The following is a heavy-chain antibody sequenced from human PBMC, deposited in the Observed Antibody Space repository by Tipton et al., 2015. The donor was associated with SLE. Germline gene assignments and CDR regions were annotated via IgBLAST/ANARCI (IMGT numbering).Heavy chain of an antibody. D-gene: IGHD6-13*01. V-gene: IGHV4-34*01. CDR2: INHSGST. CDR3: ARGQGSSSWFRGYWYFDL. Sequence: TLSLTCAVYGGSFSGYYWSWIRQPPGKGLEWIGEINHSGSTNYNPSLKSRVTMSVDTSKNQFSLKLSSVTAADTAVYYCARGQGSSSWFRGYWYFDLWGRGTLVTVSS. CDR1: GGSFSGYY. J-gene: IGHJ2*01.